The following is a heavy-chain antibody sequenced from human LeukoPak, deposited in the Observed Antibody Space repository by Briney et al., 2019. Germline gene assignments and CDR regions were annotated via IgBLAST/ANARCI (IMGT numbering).Heavy chain of an antibody. CDR1: GFTFRNYG. D-gene: IGHD2-8*02. Sequence: GGSLRLSCVASGFTFRNYGMHWVRQAPGKGLEWVAVISYDGSNKYYGDSVKGRFTISRDNPKNTLHLQVNSLRAEDTAVYYCARDQPTNWWNSEGSLFDYWXQGTLVTVSS. CDR3: ARDQPTNWWNSEGSLFDY. J-gene: IGHJ4*02. CDR2: ISYDGSNK. V-gene: IGHV3-30*03.